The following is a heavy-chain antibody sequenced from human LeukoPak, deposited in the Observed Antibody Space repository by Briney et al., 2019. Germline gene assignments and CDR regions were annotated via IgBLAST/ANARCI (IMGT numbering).Heavy chain of an antibody. CDR1: GYTFTGYY. V-gene: IGHV1-2*02. J-gene: IGHJ4*02. CDR2: INPNSGGT. CDR3: AAGIVGDRGW. Sequence: GASVKVSCKASGYTFTGYYMHWVRQAPGQGLEWMGWINPNSGGTNYAQKFQGRVTMTRDTSISTAYMGLSSLRSEDTAVYHCAAGIVGDRGWWGQGTLVTVSS. D-gene: IGHD1-26*01.